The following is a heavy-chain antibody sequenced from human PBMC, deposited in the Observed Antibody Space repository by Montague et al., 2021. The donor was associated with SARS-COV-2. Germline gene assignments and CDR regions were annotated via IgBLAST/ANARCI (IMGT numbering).Heavy chain of an antibody. V-gene: IGHV6-1*01. J-gene: IGHJ6*02. CDR2: RYYRSKWYN. Sequence: CAISGDSVSSNSATWKSVRQAPERRFEWLGRRYYRSKWYNDYAVPVRVRVTISPDTSKNQFSLQLNSVTPEDTAIYYCTSGREGNYNVMDVWGQGTTVTVSS. D-gene: IGHD1-1*01. CDR3: TSGREGNYNVMDV. CDR1: GDSVSSNSAT.